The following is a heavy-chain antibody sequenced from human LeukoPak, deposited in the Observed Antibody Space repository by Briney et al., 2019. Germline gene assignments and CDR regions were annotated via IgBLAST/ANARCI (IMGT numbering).Heavy chain of an antibody. D-gene: IGHD1-26*01. V-gene: IGHV3-15*01. Sequence: GGSLRLSCAASGFTFSNAWMSWVRQAPGKGLEWVGRIKSKTDGGTTDYAAPVKGRFTISRDDSKNTLYLQMNSPKTEDTAVYYCARSGVGVGVSTWAAFDSWGLGTLVTVSS. CDR1: GFTFSNAW. J-gene: IGHJ4*02. CDR2: IKSKTDGGTT. CDR3: ARSGVGVGVSTWAAFDS.